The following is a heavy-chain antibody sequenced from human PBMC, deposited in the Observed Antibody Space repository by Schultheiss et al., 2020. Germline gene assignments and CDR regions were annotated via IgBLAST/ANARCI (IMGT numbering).Heavy chain of an antibody. CDR3: ASVYGAGTVDY. CDR2: IYHTGRT. Sequence: SETLSLTCAVYGGSFSGYYWSWIRQYPGVGLEWLGYIYHTGRTYYNPSLMSRVTISVDTSKNQFSLKLSSVTAADTAVYFCASVYGAGTVDYWGQGTLVTVSS. CDR1: GGSFSGYY. V-gene: IGHV4-34*09. D-gene: IGHD3-10*01. J-gene: IGHJ4*02.